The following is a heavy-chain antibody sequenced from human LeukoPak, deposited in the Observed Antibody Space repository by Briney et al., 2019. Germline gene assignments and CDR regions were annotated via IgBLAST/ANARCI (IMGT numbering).Heavy chain of an antibody. Sequence: GGSLRLSCAASGFTFSSYWMSWVRQAPGKGLEWVANIKQDGSEKYFVDSVKGRFTISRDNSKNTLYLQMNSLRAEDTAVYYCAKDPAFSYWGQGTLVTVSS. D-gene: IGHD2-2*01. CDR3: AKDPAFSY. V-gene: IGHV3-7*03. CDR2: IKQDGSEK. J-gene: IGHJ4*02. CDR1: GFTFSSYW.